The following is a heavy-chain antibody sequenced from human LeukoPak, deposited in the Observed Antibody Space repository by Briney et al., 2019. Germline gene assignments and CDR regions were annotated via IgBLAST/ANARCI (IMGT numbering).Heavy chain of an antibody. Sequence: GGSLRLSCAASGFTFSSYGMHWVRQAPGKGLEWVAVISYDGNNKYYADSVKGRFTISRDNSKNTLYLQMNSLRAEDTAVYYCAKEGYSYGIDYWGQGTLVTVSS. CDR2: ISYDGNNK. V-gene: IGHV3-30*18. CDR1: GFTFSSYG. J-gene: IGHJ4*02. CDR3: AKEGYSYGIDY. D-gene: IGHD5-18*01.